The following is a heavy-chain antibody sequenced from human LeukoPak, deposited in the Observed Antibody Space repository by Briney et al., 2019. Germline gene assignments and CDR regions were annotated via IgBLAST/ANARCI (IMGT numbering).Heavy chain of an antibody. V-gene: IGHV1-18*04. D-gene: IGHD3/OR15-3a*01. CDR1: GYTFTGYY. Sequence: ASVKVSCKASGYTFTGYYMHWVRQAPGQGLEWMGWISAYNGNTNYAQKLQGRVTMTTDTSTSTAYMELRSLRSDDTAVYYCARGGWTLYWYFDLWGRGTLVTVSS. CDR3: ARGGWTLYWYFDL. J-gene: IGHJ2*01. CDR2: ISAYNGNT.